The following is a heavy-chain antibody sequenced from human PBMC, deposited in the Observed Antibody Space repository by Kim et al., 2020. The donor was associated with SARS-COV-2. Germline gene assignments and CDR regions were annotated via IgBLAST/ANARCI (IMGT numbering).Heavy chain of an antibody. V-gene: IGHV3-23*01. CDR3: AVTGGGLGFDY. CDR1: GFTFSSYA. CDR2: ISGSGGST. J-gene: IGHJ4*02. D-gene: IGHD3-10*01. Sequence: GGSLRLSCAASGFTFSSYAMNWVRQAPGKGLEWVSAISGSGGSTYYADSVKGRFTISRDNSKNTLYLQMNSLRAEDTAVYYCAVTGGGLGFDYWGQGTLVTVSS.